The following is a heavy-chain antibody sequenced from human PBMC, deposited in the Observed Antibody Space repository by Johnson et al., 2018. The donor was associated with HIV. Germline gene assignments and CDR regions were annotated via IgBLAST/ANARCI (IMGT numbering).Heavy chain of an antibody. CDR1: GFTFDDYD. CDR3: AKQLAGHDAFDI. Sequence: VQLVESGGGVVRPGGSLRLSCAASGFTFDDYDMSWVRQAPGKGLEWVSVIYSGGSTYYADSVKGRFTISRDNSKNTLYLQMNSLRAEDTAVYYCAKQLAGHDAFDIWGQGTMVTVSS. CDR2: IYSGGST. V-gene: IGHV3-66*02. J-gene: IGHJ3*02. D-gene: IGHD6-6*01.